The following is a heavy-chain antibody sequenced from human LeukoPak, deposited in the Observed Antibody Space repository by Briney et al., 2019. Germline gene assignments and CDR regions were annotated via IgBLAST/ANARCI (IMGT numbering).Heavy chain of an antibody. Sequence: SETLSLTCAVYSGSFSGDYWSWIRQPPGRGLEWIGEVNHSGSTNYDPSLKSRVTISVDTSKNQFSLKLTSVTAADTAVYYCVRQHLPEYYFDYWGQGTLVTVSS. D-gene: IGHD6-13*01. V-gene: IGHV4-34*01. J-gene: IGHJ4*02. CDR3: VRQHLPEYYFDY. CDR1: SGSFSGDY. CDR2: VNHSGST.